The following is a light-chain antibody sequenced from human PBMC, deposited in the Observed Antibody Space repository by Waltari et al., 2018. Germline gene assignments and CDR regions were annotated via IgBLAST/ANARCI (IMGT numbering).Light chain of an antibody. V-gene: IGKV3-20*01. CDR1: ESVSRA. J-gene: IGKJ1*01. CDR3: QHYLRLPVT. CDR2: GAS. Sequence: EIVLTQSPGTLSLSVGERATVSCRASESVSRALDWYQQNPGQAPRLLIYGASTRATGIPDRFSGSGSVTDFSLTISRLEPDDFAVYYCQHYLRLPVTFGQGTTVEI.